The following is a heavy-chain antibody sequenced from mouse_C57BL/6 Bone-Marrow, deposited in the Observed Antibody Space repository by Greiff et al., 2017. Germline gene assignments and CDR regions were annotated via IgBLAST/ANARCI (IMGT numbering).Heavy chain of an antibody. V-gene: IGHV1-19*01. CDR3: AASYDYVPFAY. Sequence: EVQLQESGPVLVKPGASVTMSCKASGYTFTDYYMNWVKQSHGKSLEWIGVINPYNGGTSYNQKFKGKATLTVDKSSSTVYMELNSLTSEDSAVYYWAASYDYVPFAYWGQGTLVTVSA. CDR1: GYTFTDYY. J-gene: IGHJ3*01. D-gene: IGHD2-4*01. CDR2: INPYNGGT.